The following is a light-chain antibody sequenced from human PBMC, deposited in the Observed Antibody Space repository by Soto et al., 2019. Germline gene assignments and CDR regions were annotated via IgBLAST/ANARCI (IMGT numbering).Light chain of an antibody. J-gene: IGKJ2*01. CDR1: QSISSW. CDR3: QQYKSYPVT. Sequence: DIPMTQSPSTLSASVGDRVTITCRASQSISSWLAWYQQKPGKAPKLLIYKAYSLESGVPSRFNGSRSGTEFPLTISSLQPDDFSTYYCQQYKSYPVTLGQGTKLEIK. V-gene: IGKV1-5*03. CDR2: KAY.